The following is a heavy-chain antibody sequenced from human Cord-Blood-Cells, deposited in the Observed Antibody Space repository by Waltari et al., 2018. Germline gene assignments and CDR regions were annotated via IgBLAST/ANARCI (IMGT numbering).Heavy chain of an antibody. Sequence: QVQLQQWGAGLLKPSETLSLTCAVFGGAFSGYYWSWIRPPPRKGLEWIGEINHSGSTNYNPSLKSRVTISVDTSKNQFSRKLSSVTAADTAVYYCARGLVGEQQLASYYFDYWGQGTLVTVSS. CDR2: INHSGST. J-gene: IGHJ4*02. CDR3: ARGLVGEQQLASYYFDY. CDR1: GGAFSGYY. V-gene: IGHV4-34*01. D-gene: IGHD6-13*01.